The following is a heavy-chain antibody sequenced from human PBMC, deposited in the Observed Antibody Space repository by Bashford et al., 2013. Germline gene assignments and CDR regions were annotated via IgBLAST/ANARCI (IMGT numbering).Heavy chain of an antibody. CDR2: IIPIFGTA. J-gene: IGHJ6*02. CDR3: ARSLFEVNGWLNGDYYGMDV. D-gene: IGHD6-19*01. CDR1: GGTFSSYA. Sequence: SVKVSCKASGGTFSSYAISWVRQAPGQGLEWMGGIIPIFGTANYAQKFQGRVTITADESTSTAYMELSSLRSEDTAVYYCARSLFEVNGWLNGDYYGMDVWGQGTTVTVSS. V-gene: IGHV1-69*13.